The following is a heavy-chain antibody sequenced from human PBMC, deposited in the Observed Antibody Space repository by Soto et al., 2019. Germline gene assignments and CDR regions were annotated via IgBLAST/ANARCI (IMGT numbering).Heavy chain of an antibody. Sequence: QITLKESGPTLVKPTQTLTLTCTFSGFSLSTNGLDVAWIRQPPGKALEWLALLYWDDDKRYSPSLKSRLAITKSTSKNQVVLTMTNMDPMDTATYYCAHRRPYSNSPEYFFDYWGQGTLVTVSS. CDR2: LYWDDDK. CDR3: AHRRPYSNSPEYFFDY. J-gene: IGHJ4*02. V-gene: IGHV2-5*02. CDR1: GFSLSTNGLD. D-gene: IGHD6-6*01.